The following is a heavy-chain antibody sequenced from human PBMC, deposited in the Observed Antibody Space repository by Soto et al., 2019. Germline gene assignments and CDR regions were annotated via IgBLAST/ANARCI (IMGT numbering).Heavy chain of an antibody. J-gene: IGHJ4*02. V-gene: IGHV1-69*06. CDR1: GGSLSTNP. CDR2: TGSGTGPG. Sequence: QVQLVQSGTEVKKPGSSVKVSCKASGGSLSTNPISWVRQAPGQGLEWMGGTGSGTGPGNHAQKLQGSLTVTADISTSTAYMELTNLSSEDTAVYYCARRHSGGFFRFFDSWGQGTLVTVSS. D-gene: IGHD2-15*01. CDR3: ARRHSGGFFRFFDS.